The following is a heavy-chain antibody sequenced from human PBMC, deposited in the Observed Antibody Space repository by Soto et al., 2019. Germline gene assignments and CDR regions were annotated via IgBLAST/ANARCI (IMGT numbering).Heavy chain of an antibody. CDR3: ARGHVGGNGVELWFGMDV. D-gene: IGHD3-10*01. CDR1: GGSFSGYY. Sequence: SETLSLTCAVYGGSFSGYYWSWIRQPPGKGLEWIGEINHSGSTNYNPSLKSRVTISVDTSKNQFSLKLSSVTAADTAVYYCARGHVGGNGVELWFGMDVWGQGTTVTVSS. CDR2: INHSGST. J-gene: IGHJ6*02. V-gene: IGHV4-34*01.